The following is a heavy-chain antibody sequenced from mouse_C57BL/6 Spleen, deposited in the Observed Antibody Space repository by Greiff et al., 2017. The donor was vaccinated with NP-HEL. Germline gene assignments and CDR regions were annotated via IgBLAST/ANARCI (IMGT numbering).Heavy chain of an antibody. J-gene: IGHJ1*03. V-gene: IGHV1-39*01. CDR3: ARSYYSNSYWYFDV. CDR2: INPNYGTT. Sequence: VHVKQSGPELVKPGASVKISCKASGYSFTDYNMNWVKQSNGKSLEWIGVINPNYGTTSYNQKFKGKATLTVDQSSSTAYMQLNSLTSEDSAVYYCARSYYSNSYWYFDVWGTGTTVTVSS. D-gene: IGHD2-5*01. CDR1: GYSFTDYN.